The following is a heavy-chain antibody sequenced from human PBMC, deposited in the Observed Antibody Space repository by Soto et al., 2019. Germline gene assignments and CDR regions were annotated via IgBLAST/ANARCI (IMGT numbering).Heavy chain of an antibody. J-gene: IGHJ6*03. D-gene: IGHD3-16*01. CDR2: IKQDGSEK. CDR3: AGPRGELQQPTAVIDYYRVV. Sequence: EVQLVESGGGLVQPGGSLRLSCAASGFTFSPYWMSWVRQAPGKGLEWVANIKQDGSEKYYLDSVKGRFTISRDNAKNSMYLQMNHLRAEGTVVYYCAGPRGELQQPTAVIDYYRVVWGKGTTVIFSS. CDR1: GFTFSPYW. V-gene: IGHV3-7*01.